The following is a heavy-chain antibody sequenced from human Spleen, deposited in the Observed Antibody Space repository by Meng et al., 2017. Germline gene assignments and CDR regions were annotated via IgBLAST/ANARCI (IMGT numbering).Heavy chain of an antibody. CDR1: GGSISSGTYY. D-gene: IGHD6-19*01. J-gene: IGHJ5*02. CDR3: VRSSGWVRTGFDP. Sequence: QVQLQESGPGLVKPSQTLSLTCTVSGGSISSGTYYWGWIRQPPGKGLEWIGSIGHSGTTYYTPSLRRRVTVSIDTSKNQFSLEVTSVTAADTAVYYCVRSSGWVRTGFDPWGQGTLVTVSS. V-gene: IGHV4-39*01. CDR2: IGHSGTT.